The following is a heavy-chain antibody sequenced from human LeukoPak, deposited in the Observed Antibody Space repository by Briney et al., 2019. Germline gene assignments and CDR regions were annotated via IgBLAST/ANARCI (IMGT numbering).Heavy chain of an antibody. CDR3: ARFTRGYYNWFDP. CDR2: ISSRTNDI. J-gene: IGHJ5*02. Sequence: PGGSLRLSCAASGFTFSYYSMNWVRQTPRKGLEWVASISSRTNDIHYADSVKGRFTISRDNAKNSLYLQMNSLRAEDTAVYYCARFTRGYYNWFDPWGQGTLVTVSS. D-gene: IGHD3-22*01. CDR1: GFTFSYYS. V-gene: IGHV3-21*01.